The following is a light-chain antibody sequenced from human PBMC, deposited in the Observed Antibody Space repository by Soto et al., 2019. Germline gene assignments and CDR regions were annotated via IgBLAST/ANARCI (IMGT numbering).Light chain of an antibody. CDR2: RNN. Sequence: QSVPTQPPSASGAPGARVTISCSGSRSNIGSNYVYWYQQLPGTAPKLLIYRNNQRPSGVPDRFSGSKSGTSASLAISGLRSEDEADYYCAAWDDSLSGHYVFGTGTKVPVL. CDR3: AAWDDSLSGHYV. J-gene: IGLJ1*01. CDR1: RSNIGSNY. V-gene: IGLV1-47*01.